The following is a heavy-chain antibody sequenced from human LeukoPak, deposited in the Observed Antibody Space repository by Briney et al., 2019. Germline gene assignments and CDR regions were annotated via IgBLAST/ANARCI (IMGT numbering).Heavy chain of an antibody. Sequence: SETLSLTCTVSGGTISSYYWSWIRQPQCTGLEWIGYIYYSGSTNYNPSLKSRVTISVDTSKNQFSLKLSSVTAADTAVYYWARDTRPLHLDVWGQGTTVTVSS. J-gene: IGHJ6*02. V-gene: IGHV4-59*01. CDR3: ARDTRPLHLDV. CDR2: IYYSGST. CDR1: GGTISSYY.